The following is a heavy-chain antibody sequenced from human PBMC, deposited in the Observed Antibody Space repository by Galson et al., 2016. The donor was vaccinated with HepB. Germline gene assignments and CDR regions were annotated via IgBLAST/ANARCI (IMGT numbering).Heavy chain of an antibody. J-gene: IGHJ4*02. D-gene: IGHD3-9*01. CDR3: ARIYYEILTGLTPWYYFDS. V-gene: IGHV3-33*01. CDR2: IWYDGSEK. CDR1: GFTFSNYG. Sequence: SLRLSCAASGFTFSNYGMHWVRQAPGKGLEWVAVIWYDGSEKYYADSVKGRFTISRDNSKNTLHLQMNSLRAEDTAVYYCARIYYEILTGLTPWYYFDSWGQGTLVTVSS.